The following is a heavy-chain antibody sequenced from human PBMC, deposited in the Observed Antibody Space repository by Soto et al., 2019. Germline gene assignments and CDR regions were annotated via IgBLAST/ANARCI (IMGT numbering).Heavy chain of an antibody. CDR3: AKDGGRPYCTNGVCYEDYYGMDV. V-gene: IGHV3-23*01. Sequence: PGGSLRLSCAASGFTFSSYAMSWVRQAPGKGLEWVSAISGSGGSTYYADSVKGRFTISRDNSKNTLYLQMNSLRAEDTAVYYCAKDGGRPYCTNGVCYEDYYGMDVWGQGTTVTVSS. CDR1: GFTFSSYA. J-gene: IGHJ6*02. CDR2: ISGSGGST. D-gene: IGHD2-8*01.